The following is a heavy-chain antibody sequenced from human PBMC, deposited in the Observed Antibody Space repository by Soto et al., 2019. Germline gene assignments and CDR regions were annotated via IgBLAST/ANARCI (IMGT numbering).Heavy chain of an antibody. CDR3: ARWHYYGSGRREFDY. CDR1: GVSVSSADYY. V-gene: IGHV4-61*08. J-gene: IGHJ4*02. D-gene: IGHD3-10*01. CDR2: IYYSGIT. Sequence: QVQLRESGPGLVKPSETLSLTCSVSGVSVSSADYYWLWIRQPPGKGLEFIGYIYYSGITIYSPSLKSRLTLSIDTSKNQFSLQLTSVTAADTAVYYCARWHYYGSGRREFDYWGQGTLVTVSS.